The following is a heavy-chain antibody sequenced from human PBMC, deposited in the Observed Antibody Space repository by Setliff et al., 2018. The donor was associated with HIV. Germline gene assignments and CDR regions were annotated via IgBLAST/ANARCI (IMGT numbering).Heavy chain of an antibody. CDR1: GYSISSGHY. V-gene: IGHV4-38-2*01. J-gene: IGHJ4*02. CDR2: IYYSGKT. Sequence: PSETLSLTCAVSGYSISSGHYWGWIRQPPGKGLEWIGNIYYSGKTYYNPSLKSRVTISVDTSKNQFSLRLNSVTAADTAVYYCARQGNIVVVTSFDYWGQGTLVTVSS. D-gene: IGHD2-21*02. CDR3: ARQGNIVVVTSFDY.